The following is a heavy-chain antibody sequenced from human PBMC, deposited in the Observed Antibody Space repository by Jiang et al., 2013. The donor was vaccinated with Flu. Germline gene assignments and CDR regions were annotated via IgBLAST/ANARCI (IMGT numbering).Heavy chain of an antibody. CDR3: ARDRGDGYNASLYYYYGMDV. Sequence: GAEVKKPGSSVKVSCKASGGTFSSYAISWVRQAPGQGLEWMGGIIPIFGIANYAQKFQGRVTITADESTSTAYMELSSLRSEDTAVYYCARDRGDGYNASLYYYYGMDVWGQGTTVTV. CDR2: IIPIFGIA. J-gene: IGHJ6*02. V-gene: IGHV1-69*01. CDR1: GGTFSSYA. D-gene: IGHD5-24*01.